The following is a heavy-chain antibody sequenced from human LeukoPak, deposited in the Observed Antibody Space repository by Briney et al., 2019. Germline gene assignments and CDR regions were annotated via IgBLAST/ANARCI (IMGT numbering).Heavy chain of an antibody. CDR2: ISAYNGNT. D-gene: IGHD6-13*01. V-gene: IGHV1-18*01. CDR3: ARDQSVRLLQTSSTYFKHVFAI. Sequence: ASVNVSCKTSGYTFTNYGISWVRQAPGLGLEWMGWISAYNGNTNYAQKVQGRVTMTTDTSTSTAYMELRSLRFDDTAVYYCARDQSVRLLQTSSTYFKHVFAIWGQGSMVTVSS. J-gene: IGHJ3*02. CDR1: GYTFTNYG.